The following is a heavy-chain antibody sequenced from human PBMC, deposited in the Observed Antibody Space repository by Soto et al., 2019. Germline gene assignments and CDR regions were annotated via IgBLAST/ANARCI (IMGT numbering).Heavy chain of an antibody. CDR2: FDPEDGET. CDR3: ATAHYYYDSSGYHGDY. V-gene: IGHV1-24*01. Sequence: QVQLVQSGAEVKKPGASVKVSCKVSGYTLTELSMHWVRQAPGKGLEWMGGFDPEDGETIYAQKFQGRVNMTEDTSTDTAYMELSSLRSEDTAVYYCATAHYYYDSSGYHGDYWGQGTLVTVSS. J-gene: IGHJ4*02. CDR1: GYTLTELS. D-gene: IGHD3-22*01.